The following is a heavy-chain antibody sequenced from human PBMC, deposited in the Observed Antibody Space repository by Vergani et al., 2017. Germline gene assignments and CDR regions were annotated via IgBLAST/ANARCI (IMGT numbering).Heavy chain of an antibody. V-gene: IGHV4-34*01. Sequence: QVQLQPWGAGLLKPSETLSLTCAVYGGSFSGYYWSWIRQPPGKGLEWIGEINHSGSTNYNPSLKSRVTISVETSKNQFSLKLSSVTAADTAVYYCARSLGAAEVFDYWGQGTLVTVSS. CDR1: GGSFSGYY. D-gene: IGHD7-27*01. CDR2: INHSGST. CDR3: ARSLGAAEVFDY. J-gene: IGHJ4*02.